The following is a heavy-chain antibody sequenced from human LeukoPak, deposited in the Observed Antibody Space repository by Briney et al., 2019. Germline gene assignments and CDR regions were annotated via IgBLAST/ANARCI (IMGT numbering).Heavy chain of an antibody. V-gene: IGHV4-34*01. CDR2: INHSGST. D-gene: IGHD3-22*01. CDR3: ARRLSGYDSSGSRYYYYYYYMDV. CDR1: GGSFSGYY. Sequence: PSETLSLTCAVYGGSFSGYYWSWIRQPPGKGLEWIGEINHSGSTNYNPSLKSRVTISVDTSKNQFSLKLSSVTAADTAVYYCARRLSGYDSSGSRYYYYYYYMDVWGKGTTVTVSS. J-gene: IGHJ6*03.